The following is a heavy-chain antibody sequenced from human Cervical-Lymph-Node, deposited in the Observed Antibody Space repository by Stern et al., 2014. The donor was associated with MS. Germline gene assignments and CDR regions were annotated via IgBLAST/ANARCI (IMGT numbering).Heavy chain of an antibody. D-gene: IGHD4-17*01. CDR3: ARVPYGDYQGLWYFDL. Sequence: VQLVESAPGLVKPSQTLSLTCTVSGGPISSGGHYWSWIRQHPGKGLAWIGYIYYSGSTYYNPSLKSRVTISVDTSKNQFSLKLSSVTAADTAVYYCARVPYGDYQGLWYFDLWGRGTLVTVSS. CDR1: GGPISSGGHY. J-gene: IGHJ2*01. V-gene: IGHV4-31*03. CDR2: IYYSGST.